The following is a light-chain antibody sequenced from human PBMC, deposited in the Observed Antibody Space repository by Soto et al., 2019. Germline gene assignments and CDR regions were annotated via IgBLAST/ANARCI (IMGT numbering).Light chain of an antibody. CDR1: SSDVGGYNY. Sequence: QSALTQPASMSGSPGQSITVSCTGTSSDVGGYNYVSWYQQHAGKAPKLMIYEVTNRPSGVSNRFSGSKSGNTASLTISGLQAEDEADYYCSSYTSSTFYVFGTGTKVTVL. CDR2: EVT. CDR3: SSYTSSTFYV. V-gene: IGLV2-14*01. J-gene: IGLJ1*01.